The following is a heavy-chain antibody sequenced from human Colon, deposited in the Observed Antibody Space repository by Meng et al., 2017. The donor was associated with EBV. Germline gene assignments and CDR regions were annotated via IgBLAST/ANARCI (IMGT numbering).Heavy chain of an antibody. V-gene: IGHV4-31*03. Sequence: PPQSGPGLVRPPQTPSLTCIVFGGSASIGGYYWTFIRPHSWSGLEWFGHIYSCRSSFYNPSLERRVIISIDTSKNQLSLKLRSLTAPDTAVYYCARGSSGCAYFDYWGQGTLVTVSS. D-gene: IGHD6-19*01. CDR3: ARGSSGCAYFDY. CDR2: IYSCRSS. CDR1: GGSASIGGYY. J-gene: IGHJ4*02.